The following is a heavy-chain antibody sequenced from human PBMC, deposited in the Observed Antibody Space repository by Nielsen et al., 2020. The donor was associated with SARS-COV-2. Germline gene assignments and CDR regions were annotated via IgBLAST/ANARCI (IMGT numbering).Heavy chain of an antibody. V-gene: IGHV4-39*01. CDR2: IYYSGST. CDR3: ARRLGILPFDY. CDR1: GGSISSSSYY. J-gene: IGHJ4*02. D-gene: IGHD3-9*01. Sequence: SETLSLTCTVSGGSISSSSYYWGWIRRPPGKGLEWIGSIYYSGSTYYNPSLKSRVTISVDTSKNQFSLKLSSVTAADTAVYYCARRLGILPFDYWGQGTLVTVSS.